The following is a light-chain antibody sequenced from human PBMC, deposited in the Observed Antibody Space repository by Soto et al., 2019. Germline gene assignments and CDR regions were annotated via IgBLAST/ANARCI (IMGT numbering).Light chain of an antibody. CDR2: KAS. CDR3: QQYSSDSNA. V-gene: IGKV1-5*03. Sequence: DIQMTQSPSTLSASVGDRVTITCRASQTITIWLAWYQQKPGKVPKLLIYKASTLERGVPSRFIGSGSGTDFTLTISSLQPDYFATYYCQQYSSDSNAFGQGTKVEIK. J-gene: IGKJ2*01. CDR1: QTITIW.